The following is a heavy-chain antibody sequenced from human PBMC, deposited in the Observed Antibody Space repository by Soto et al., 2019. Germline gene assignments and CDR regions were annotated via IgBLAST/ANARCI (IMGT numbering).Heavy chain of an antibody. J-gene: IGHJ4*02. CDR1: GYIFISYG. D-gene: IGHD3-10*01. CDR2: SSTYNGNT. CDR3: ARARGGRFGEFEY. V-gene: IGHV1-18*01. Sequence: QVQLVQSGAEVKKPGASVKVSCKASGYIFISYGIGWVRQAPGQGLEWMGWSSTYNGNTKYAQKFQGWVTMTRDTSISTAYMELSRLRSDDTAVYYCARARGGRFGEFEYWGQGTLVTVSS.